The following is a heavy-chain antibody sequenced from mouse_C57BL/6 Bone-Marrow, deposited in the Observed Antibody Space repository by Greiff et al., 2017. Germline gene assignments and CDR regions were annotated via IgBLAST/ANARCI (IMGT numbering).Heavy chain of an antibody. D-gene: IGHD3-2*02. CDR1: GYAFSSSW. J-gene: IGHJ2*01. CDR3: AREGYAPLLYYFDY. V-gene: IGHV1-82*01. Sequence: VKLQESGPELVKPGASVKISCKASGYAFSSSWMNWVKQRPGKGLEWIGRIYPGDGDTNYNGKFKGQATLTADKSSSTAYMQLSSLTSEDSAVYFSAREGYAPLLYYFDYWGQGTTLTVSS. CDR2: IYPGDGDT.